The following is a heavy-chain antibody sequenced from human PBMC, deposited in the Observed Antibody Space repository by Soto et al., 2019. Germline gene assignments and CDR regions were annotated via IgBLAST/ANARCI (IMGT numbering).Heavy chain of an antibody. Sequence: QVQLVQSGAEVKKPGSSVKVSSKASGGTFSSYAISWVRQAPGHGLEWMGGIIPIFGTANYAQKFQGRVTITADESTSTAYMELSSLRSEDTAVYYCARDWREDDYGDYYFDYWGQGTLVTVSS. CDR3: ARDWREDDYGDYYFDY. V-gene: IGHV1-69*01. CDR1: GGTFSSYA. D-gene: IGHD4-17*01. CDR2: IIPIFGTA. J-gene: IGHJ4*02.